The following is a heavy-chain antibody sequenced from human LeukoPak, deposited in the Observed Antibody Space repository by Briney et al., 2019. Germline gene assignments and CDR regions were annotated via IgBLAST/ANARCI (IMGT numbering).Heavy chain of an antibody. Sequence: SETLSLTCAVHAGTFSGHYWNWIRQPPGKGLEWIGEVNHRGSANYIPSLKSRVTISVDTSKTQLSLKLSSVTAADTAVYYCAKGAHYSGSGNYRRGHYFDYWGQGTLVTVSS. V-gene: IGHV4-34*01. CDR3: AKGAHYSGSGNYRRGHYFDY. CDR2: VNHRGSA. CDR1: AGTFSGHY. J-gene: IGHJ4*02. D-gene: IGHD3-10*01.